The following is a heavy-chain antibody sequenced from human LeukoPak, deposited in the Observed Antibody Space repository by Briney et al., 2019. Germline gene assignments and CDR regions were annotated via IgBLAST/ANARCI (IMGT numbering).Heavy chain of an antibody. D-gene: IGHD3/OR15-3a*01. CDR1: GGSISSSSYY. CDR2: IYYSGST. Sequence: PSETLSLTCTVAGGSISSSSYYWGWIRQPPGKGVEWVGSIYYSGSTYYNPSLKSRVTISVDTSKNQFSLKLSSVTAADTAVYYCARDGPGRLDRSNGDFDYWGQGTLVTVSS. V-gene: IGHV4-39*07. J-gene: IGHJ4*02. CDR3: ARDGPGRLDRSNGDFDY.